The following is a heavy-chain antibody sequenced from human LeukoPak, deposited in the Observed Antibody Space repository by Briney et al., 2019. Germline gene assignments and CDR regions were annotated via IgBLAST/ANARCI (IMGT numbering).Heavy chain of an antibody. J-gene: IGHJ4*02. Sequence: SSETLSLTCTVSGGSISSYYWSWIRQPPGEGLEWIGYIYYSGSTNYNPSLKSRVTISVDTSKNQFSLKLSSVTAADTAVYYCARRGYSGDLDYWGQGTLVTVSS. CDR3: ARRGYSGDLDY. D-gene: IGHD1-26*01. CDR2: IYYSGST. CDR1: GGSISSYY. V-gene: IGHV4-59*01.